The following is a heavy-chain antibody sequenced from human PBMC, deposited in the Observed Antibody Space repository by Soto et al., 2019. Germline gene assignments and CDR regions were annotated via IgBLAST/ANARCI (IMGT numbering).Heavy chain of an antibody. D-gene: IGHD3-22*01. J-gene: IGHJ4*02. CDR3: ARSGGLITMIVVATLDY. V-gene: IGHV3-33*01. CDR1: GFTFSSYG. CDR2: IWYDGSNK. Sequence: GGSLRLSCAASGFTFSSYGMHWVRQAPGKGLEWVADIWYDGSNKYYADSVKGRFTISRDNSKNTLYLQMNSLRAEDTAVYYCARSGGLITMIVVATLDYWGQGTLVTVSS.